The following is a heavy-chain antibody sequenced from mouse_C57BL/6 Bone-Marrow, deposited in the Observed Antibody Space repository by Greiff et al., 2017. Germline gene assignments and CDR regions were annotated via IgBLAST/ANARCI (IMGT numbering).Heavy chain of an antibody. Sequence: EVMLVESGGGLVKPGGSLKLSCAASGFTFSSYAMSWVRQTPEKRLEWVATISDGGSYTYYPDNVKGRFTISRDNAKNNLYLQMSHLKSEDTAMYYCARDRGPRESYGNYDFDYWGQGTTLTVSS. CDR1: GFTFSSYA. D-gene: IGHD2-1*01. J-gene: IGHJ2*01. V-gene: IGHV5-4*01. CDR2: ISDGGSYT. CDR3: ARDRGPRESYGNYDFDY.